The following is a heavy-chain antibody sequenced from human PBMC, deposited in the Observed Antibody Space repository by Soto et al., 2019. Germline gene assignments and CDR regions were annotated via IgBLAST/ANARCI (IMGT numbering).Heavy chain of an antibody. CDR1: GFTFSSYA. CDR3: AKALRYSKYYFDY. CDR2: ISGSGGST. V-gene: IGHV3-23*01. J-gene: IGHJ4*02. Sequence: LSLTCAASGFTFSSYAMSWVRQAPGKGLEWVSAISGSGGSTYYADSVKGRFTISRDNSKNTLYLQMNSLRAEDTAVYYCAKALRYSKYYFDYWGQGTLVTVSS. D-gene: IGHD6-13*01.